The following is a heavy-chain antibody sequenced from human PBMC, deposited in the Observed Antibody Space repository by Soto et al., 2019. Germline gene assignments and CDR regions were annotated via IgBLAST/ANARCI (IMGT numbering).Heavy chain of an antibody. CDR1: GGSISSYY. CDR3: ARWDLVKYDDYKYFDY. D-gene: IGHD4-17*01. CDR2: IYTSGST. J-gene: IGHJ4*02. V-gene: IGHV4-4*07. Sequence: SETLSLTCTVSGGSISSYYWSWIRQPAGKGLEWIGRIYTSGSTNYNPSLKSRVTMSVDTSKNQFSLKLSSVTAADTAVYYCARWDLVKYDDYKYFDYWGQGTLGTVSS.